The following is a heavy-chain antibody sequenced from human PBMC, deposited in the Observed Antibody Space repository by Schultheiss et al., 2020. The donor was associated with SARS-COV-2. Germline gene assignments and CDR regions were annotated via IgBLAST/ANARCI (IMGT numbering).Heavy chain of an antibody. V-gene: IGHV3-13*01. D-gene: IGHD6-13*01. J-gene: IGHJ3*02. Sequence: GGSLRLSCAASGFTFSSYDMHWVRQATGKGLEWVSAIGTAGDTYYPGSVKGRFTISRENAKNSLYLQMNSLRAGDTAVYYCATPRSSSWYADAFDIWGQGTMVTVSS. CDR3: ATPRSSSWYADAFDI. CDR2: IGTAGDT. CDR1: GFTFSSYD.